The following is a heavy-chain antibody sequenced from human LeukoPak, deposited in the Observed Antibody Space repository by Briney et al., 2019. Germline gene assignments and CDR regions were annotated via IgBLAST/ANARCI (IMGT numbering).Heavy chain of an antibody. CDR1: GFTFTNYW. D-gene: IGHD3-22*01. CDR2: ISYDGSNK. V-gene: IGHV3-30*03. CDR3: ARSHYYDSSAFDY. Sequence: GGSLRLSCAASGFTFTNYWMHWVRQAPGKGLEWVAVISYDGSNKYYADSVKGRFTISRDNSKNTLYLQMNSLRAEDTAVYYCARSHYYDSSAFDYWGQGTLVTVSS. J-gene: IGHJ4*02.